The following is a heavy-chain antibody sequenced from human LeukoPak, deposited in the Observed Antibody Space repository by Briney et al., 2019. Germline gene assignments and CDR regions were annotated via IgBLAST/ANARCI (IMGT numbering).Heavy chain of an antibody. J-gene: IGHJ5*01. CDR1: GFTVITNY. V-gene: IGHV3-66*02. CDR3: ARDDGEYSSGWYSWFDS. Sequence: PGGSLRLSCAVSGFTVITNYMSWVRQAPGKGLEWVAVIHRGRTSRYADSVRGRFTISRDNSKNTLYLQMNSLRVEDTAVYYCARDDGEYSSGWYSWFDSWGQGTLVTVSS. CDR2: IHRGRTS. D-gene: IGHD6-19*01.